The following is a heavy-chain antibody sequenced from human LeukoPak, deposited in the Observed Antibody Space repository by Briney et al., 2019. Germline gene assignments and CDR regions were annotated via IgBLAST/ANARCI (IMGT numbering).Heavy chain of an antibody. CDR1: GFTFSNSW. J-gene: IGHJ4*01. V-gene: IGHV3-15*01. D-gene: IGHD1-1*01. Sequence: GGSLRLSCAASGFTFSNSWMNWVRQSPGKGLEWVGRIKSKTDGGTTDYAAPVKGRFSISRDDSKNTLYLQMNSLETEDTAVYYCATNFMENFDYWGQGALVTVSS. CDR3: ATNFMENFDY. CDR2: IKSKTDGGTT.